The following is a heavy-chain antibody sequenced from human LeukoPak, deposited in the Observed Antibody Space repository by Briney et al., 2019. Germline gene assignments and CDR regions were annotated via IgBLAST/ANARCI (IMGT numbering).Heavy chain of an antibody. CDR1: GFTVSSNY. CDR3: ARGGSLIGDPAGGYFDY. D-gene: IGHD2-2*01. CDR2: IYSGGST. V-gene: IGHV3-53*01. Sequence: LPGGSLRLSCAASGFTVSSNYMSWVRQAPGKGLEWVSVIYSGGSTYYADSVKGRFTISRDNSKNTLYLQMNSLRAEDTAVYYCARGGSLIGDPAGGYFDYWGQGTLVTVSS. J-gene: IGHJ4*02.